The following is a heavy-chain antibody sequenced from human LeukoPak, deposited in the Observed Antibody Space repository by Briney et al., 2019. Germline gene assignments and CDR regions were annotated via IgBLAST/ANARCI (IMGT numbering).Heavy chain of an antibody. D-gene: IGHD6-19*01. CDR3: ARDNKSGYSSGWTFDY. J-gene: IGHJ4*02. V-gene: IGHV1-8*01. Sequence: EASVKVSCKASGYTFTSYDINWVGQATGQGLEWMGWMNPNSGNTSYAQKFQGRVTMTRDTSTSTVYMELSSLRSEDTAVYYCARDNKSGYSSGWTFDYWGQRTLVTVSS. CDR2: MNPNSGNT. CDR1: GYTFTSYD.